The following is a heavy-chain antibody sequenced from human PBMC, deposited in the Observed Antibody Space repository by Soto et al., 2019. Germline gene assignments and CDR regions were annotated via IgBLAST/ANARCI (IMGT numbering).Heavy chain of an antibody. CDR1: GFTFSRYA. V-gene: IGHV3-30-3*01. CDR2: ISYDGSNK. CDR3: ARDYDSSGYYFPY. J-gene: IGHJ4*02. D-gene: IGHD3-22*01. Sequence: PGGTLRLSCAASGFTFSRYAMHWVRQAPGKGLEWVAVISYDGSNKYYADSVKGRFTISRDNSKNTLYLQMNSLRAEDTAVYYCARDYDSSGYYFPYWGQGTLVTVSS.